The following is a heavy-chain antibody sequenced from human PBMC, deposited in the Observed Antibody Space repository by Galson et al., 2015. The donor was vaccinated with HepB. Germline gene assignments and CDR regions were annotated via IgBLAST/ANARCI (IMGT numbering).Heavy chain of an antibody. CDR3: AREAGVISGSYPAFDN. J-gene: IGHJ4*02. D-gene: IGHD1-26*01. CDR2: IIPILGIA. CDR1: GGTFSSYT. Sequence: SVKVSCKASGGTFSSYTISWVRQAPGQGLEWMGRIIPILGIANYAQKFQGRVTITADKSTSTAYMELSSLRSEDTAVYYCAREAGVISGSYPAFDNWGQGTLVTVSS. V-gene: IGHV1-69*04.